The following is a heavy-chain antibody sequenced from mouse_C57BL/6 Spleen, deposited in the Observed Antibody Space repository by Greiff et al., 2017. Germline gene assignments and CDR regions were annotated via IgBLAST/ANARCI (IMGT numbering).Heavy chain of an antibody. CDR1: GYTFTSYW. CDR3: THLTGTGYFDY. CDR2: IYPGNSDT. D-gene: IGHD4-1*01. V-gene: IGHV1-5*01. Sequence: EVQLQQSGTVLARPGASVKMSCKTSGYTFTSYWMHWVKQRPGQGLEWIGAIYPGNSDTSYNQKFKGKAKLTAVTSASTAYMELSSLTNEDSAVYYGTHLTGTGYFDYWGQGTPLTVSS. J-gene: IGHJ2*01.